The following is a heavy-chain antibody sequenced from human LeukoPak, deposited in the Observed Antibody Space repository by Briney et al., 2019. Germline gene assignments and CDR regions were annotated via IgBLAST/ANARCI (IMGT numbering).Heavy chain of an antibody. Sequence: GGSLRLSCAASGFTFTSYGMHWVHQAPGKGLEWVAVTSYDGGKIHYIDSVRGRFIISRDNSKNTLYLQINSLRPEDTAVYYCAKAEREGGSPFGFDIWGQGTMVTVSS. J-gene: IGHJ3*02. CDR1: GFTFTSYG. CDR2: TSYDGGKI. V-gene: IGHV3-30*18. CDR3: AKAEREGGSPFGFDI. D-gene: IGHD1-26*01.